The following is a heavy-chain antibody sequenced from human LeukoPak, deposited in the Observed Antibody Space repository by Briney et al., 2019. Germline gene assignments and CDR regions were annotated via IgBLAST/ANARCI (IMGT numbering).Heavy chain of an antibody. CDR2: IKQDGGEK. J-gene: IGHJ3*02. Sequence: GGSLRLSCAASGFSVSSNYMSWVRPAPGKGLEWVANIKQDGGEKYYVDSVKGRFTISRDNAKNSLYLQMNSLRAEDTAVYYCARPSYYYDSSGSVSGAFDIWGQGTMVTVSS. D-gene: IGHD3-22*01. CDR1: GFSVSSNY. V-gene: IGHV3-7*04. CDR3: ARPSYYYDSSGSVSGAFDI.